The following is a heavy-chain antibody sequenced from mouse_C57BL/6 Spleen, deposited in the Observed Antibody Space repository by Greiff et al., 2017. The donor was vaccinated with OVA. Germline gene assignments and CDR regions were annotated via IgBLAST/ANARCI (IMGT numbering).Heavy chain of an antibody. Sequence: QVQLQQSGAELVRPGTSVKVSCKASGYAFTNYLIEWVKQRPGQGLEWIGVINPGSGGTNYNEKFKGKATLTADKSSSTAYMQLSSLTSEDSAVYSCARSDYYGSSAWFAYWGQGTLVTVSA. D-gene: IGHD1-1*01. J-gene: IGHJ3*01. V-gene: IGHV1-54*01. CDR1: GYAFTNYL. CDR2: INPGSGGT. CDR3: ARSDYYGSSAWFAY.